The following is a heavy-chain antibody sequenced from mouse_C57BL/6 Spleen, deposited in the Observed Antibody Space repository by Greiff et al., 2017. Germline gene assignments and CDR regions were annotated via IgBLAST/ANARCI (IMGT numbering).Heavy chain of an antibody. CDR3: ARDRDSGAMDY. V-gene: IGHV3-6*01. CDR2: ISYDGSN. Sequence: EVQLQQSGPGLVKPSQSLSLTCSVTGYSITSGYYWNWIRQFPGNKLEWMGYISYDGSNNYNPSLKNRISITRDTSKNQFFLKLNSVTTEDTATYYCARDRDSGAMDYWGQGTSVTVSS. J-gene: IGHJ4*01. CDR1: GYSITSGYY. D-gene: IGHD3-1*01.